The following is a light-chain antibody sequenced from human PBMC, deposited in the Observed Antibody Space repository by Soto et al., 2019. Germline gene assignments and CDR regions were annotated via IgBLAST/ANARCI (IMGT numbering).Light chain of an antibody. V-gene: IGKV1-5*03. Sequence: STLSASVGDRVTITCRASQSISSWLAWYQQKPGRAPKLLIHKASSLESGVPSRFSGSGSGTEFSLTISSLQPDDFVTYYCQQYSDYPWTFGQGTKVDIK. CDR2: KAS. CDR1: QSISSW. J-gene: IGKJ1*01. CDR3: QQYSDYPWT.